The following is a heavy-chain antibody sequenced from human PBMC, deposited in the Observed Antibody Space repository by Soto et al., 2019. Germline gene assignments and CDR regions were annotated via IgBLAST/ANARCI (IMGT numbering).Heavy chain of an antibody. CDR1: GYTFTSYA. Sequence: ASVKVSCKASGYTFTSYAMHWVRQAPGQRLEWMGWINAGNGNTKYSQKFQGRVTITRDTSASTAYMELSSLRSEDTAVYYCARGGSRYYYYGMDVWGQGITVTVSS. CDR2: INAGNGNT. V-gene: IGHV1-3*01. D-gene: IGHD1-26*01. CDR3: ARGGSRYYYYGMDV. J-gene: IGHJ6*02.